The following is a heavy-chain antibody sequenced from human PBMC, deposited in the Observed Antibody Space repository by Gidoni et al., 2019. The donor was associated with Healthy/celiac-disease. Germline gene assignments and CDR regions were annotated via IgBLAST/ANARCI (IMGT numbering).Heavy chain of an antibody. V-gene: IGHV3-23*01. Sequence: EVQLLESGGGLVQPGGSLRLSCAASGFTFSSYAMSWVRQAPGKGLEWVSAISVSGGSTYYADSVKGRFTISRDNSKNTLYLQMNSLRAEDTAVYYCAKVYNEDANYYDILTGGGSYDYWGQGTLVTVSS. CDR3: AKVYNEDANYYDILTGGGSYDY. CDR1: GFTFSSYA. CDR2: ISVSGGST. J-gene: IGHJ4*02. D-gene: IGHD3-9*01.